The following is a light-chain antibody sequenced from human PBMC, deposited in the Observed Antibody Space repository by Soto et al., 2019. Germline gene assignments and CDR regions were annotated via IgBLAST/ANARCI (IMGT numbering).Light chain of an antibody. V-gene: IGKV3-20*01. CDR1: QSVKSSY. J-gene: IGKJ4*01. CDR3: QQYHTWPIT. CDR2: GTS. Sequence: EIVLTQSPGTLSLSPGERATLPCRASQSVKSSYLAWYQHKPGQAPRLLIYGTSSRATGIPDRFSGSGSGTDFTLTISRLEPEDCAIYYCQQYHTWPITFGGGTKVDIK.